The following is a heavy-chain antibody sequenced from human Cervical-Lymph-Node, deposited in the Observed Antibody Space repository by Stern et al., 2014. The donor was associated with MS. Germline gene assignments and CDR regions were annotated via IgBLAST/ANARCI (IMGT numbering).Heavy chain of an antibody. CDR2: VLPADSDT. Sequence: VQLVQSGSEVKKPGESLKISCKASRDSFTHSWIGWVRQMPGKGLEWMGSVLPADSDTKYSPSFEGQVPFSVDGSTPPAYLQWSSLKASSTAIYYCARHHGHSPTPFDSWGQGTRVTVSS. CDR1: RDSFTHSW. V-gene: IGHV5-51*01. CDR3: ARHHGHSPTPFDS. J-gene: IGHJ4*02. D-gene: IGHD5-24*01.